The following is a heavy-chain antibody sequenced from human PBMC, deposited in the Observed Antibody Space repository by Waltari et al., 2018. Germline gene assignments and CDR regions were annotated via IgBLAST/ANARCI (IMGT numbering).Heavy chain of an antibody. V-gene: IGHV3-7*01. Sequence: EVQLVESGGGLVQPGGSLRLSCIGSGLTFSNYWMAWGRQAPGKGLEWVANIKQDGTEKNYVDAVKGRFTISRDNAKNSLYLHMNSLRVEDTTFYYCTRAASSSLMDPWGQGTLVSVSS. D-gene: IGHD3-10*01. J-gene: IGHJ5*02. CDR3: TRAASSSLMDP. CDR1: GLTFSNYW. CDR2: IKQDGTEK.